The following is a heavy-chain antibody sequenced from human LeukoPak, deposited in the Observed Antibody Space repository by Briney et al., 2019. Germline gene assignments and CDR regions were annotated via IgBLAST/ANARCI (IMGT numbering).Heavy chain of an antibody. CDR3: ARRLVGAVTD. D-gene: IGHD1-26*01. V-gene: IGHV4-39*01. CDR1: GGSISGSSFY. Sequence: SETLSLTCTVSGGSISGSSFYWGWIRQPPGKGLEWIGSIYYSGSTDYNQSLKSRVTISVDTSKNQFSLKLSSVTAADTAVYYCARRLVGAVTDWGQGTLVTVSS. CDR2: IYYSGST. J-gene: IGHJ4*02.